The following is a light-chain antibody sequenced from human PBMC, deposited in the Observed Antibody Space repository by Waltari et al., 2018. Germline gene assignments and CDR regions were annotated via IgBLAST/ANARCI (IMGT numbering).Light chain of an antibody. CDR2: AAS. CDR3: QHYNTYPFT. J-gene: IGKJ3*01. V-gene: IGKV1-39*01. CDR1: QSISSY. Sequence: DIQMTQSPSSLSASVGDRVTITCRASQSISSYLNWYQQKPGKAPKLLIYAASSLQSGVPSRFSGSGSGTDFTLTISSLQPDDFATYYCQHYNTYPFTFGPGTKVDIK.